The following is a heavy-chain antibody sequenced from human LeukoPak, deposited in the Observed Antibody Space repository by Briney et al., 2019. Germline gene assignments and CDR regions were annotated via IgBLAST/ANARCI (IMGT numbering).Heavy chain of an antibody. CDR1: GGSISSYY. CDR2: IYTSGST. V-gene: IGHV4-4*07. Sequence: SETLSLICTVSGGSISSYYWSWIRQPAGKGLEWIGRIYTSGSTNYNPSLKSRVTMSVDTSKNQFSLKLSSVTAADTAVYYCARAGWLQKVDYFDYWGQGTLVTVSS. CDR3: ARAGWLQKVDYFDY. J-gene: IGHJ4*02. D-gene: IGHD5-24*01.